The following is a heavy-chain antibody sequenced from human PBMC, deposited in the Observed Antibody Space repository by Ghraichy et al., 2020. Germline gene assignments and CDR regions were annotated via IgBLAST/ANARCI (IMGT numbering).Heavy chain of an antibody. V-gene: IGHV1-2*06. CDR3: AKLVGADASARDY. Sequence: ASVKVSCKASGYTFTGYYMHWVRQAPGQGLEWMGRINPNSGGTNYAQKFQGRVTMTRDTSISTAYMELSRLRSDDTAVYYCAKLVGADASARDYWGQGTLVTVSS. J-gene: IGHJ4*02. CDR1: GYTFTGYY. CDR2: INPNSGGT. D-gene: IGHD1-26*01.